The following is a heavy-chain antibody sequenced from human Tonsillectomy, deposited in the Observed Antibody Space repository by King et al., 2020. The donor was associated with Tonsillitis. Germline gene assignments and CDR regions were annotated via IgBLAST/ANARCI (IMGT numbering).Heavy chain of an antibody. CDR2: IRSDGSST. D-gene: IGHD4-23*01. Sequence: VQLVESGGGLVQPGGSLRLSCAASGFTFSSYWMHWVRQAPGKGLVWVSRIRSDGSSTSYADSVKGRFTISRDNAKNTLYLQMNSLRAEDTAVYYCASLTVGSPSHNYAFYIWGQGTMVTVSS. J-gene: IGHJ3*02. CDR1: GFTFSSYW. V-gene: IGHV3-74*01. CDR3: ASLTVGSPSHNYAFYI.